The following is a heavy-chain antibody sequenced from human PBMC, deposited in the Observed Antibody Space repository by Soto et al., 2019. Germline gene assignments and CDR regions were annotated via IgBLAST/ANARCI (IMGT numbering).Heavy chain of an antibody. V-gene: IGHV3-33*01. J-gene: IGHJ4*02. CDR1: GFTFSSYG. Sequence: QVQLVESGGGVVQPGRSLRLSCAASGFTFSSYGMHWVRQAPGKGLEWVAVIWNDGSNKYYADSVKGRFTITRDNSKNKLYLQMNSVRAEDTAVYYCARGYESSGYPRYYFDYWGQGTLVTVSS. D-gene: IGHD3-22*01. CDR2: IWNDGSNK. CDR3: ARGYESSGYPRYYFDY.